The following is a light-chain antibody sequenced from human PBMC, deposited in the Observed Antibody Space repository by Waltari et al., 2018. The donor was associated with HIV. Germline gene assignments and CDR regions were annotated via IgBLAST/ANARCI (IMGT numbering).Light chain of an antibody. V-gene: IGLV3-21*02. CDR3: QVWDISADHGNVV. CDR1: IIGIKS. J-gene: IGLJ2*01. Sequence: SSVLTQPPSVSVAPGQTARITCGGSIIGIKSVHWYQQPGQAPVLVVYADSDRPSGIPERFSGSNSGNTATLTISRVEAGDEADFYCQVWDISADHGNVVFGGGTKLTVL. CDR2: ADS.